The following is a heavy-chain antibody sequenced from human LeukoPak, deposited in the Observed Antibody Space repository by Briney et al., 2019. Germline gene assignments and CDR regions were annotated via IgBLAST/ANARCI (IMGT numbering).Heavy chain of an antibody. CDR3: ARNLIPEQLVLNF. V-gene: IGHV3-21*01. D-gene: IGHD6-13*01. Sequence: GGSLRLSCAASGFTFSIYAMNWVRQAPGKGLEWVSSISSSSSYIYYADSVKGRFTISRDNAKNSLYLQMNSLRAEDTAVYYCARNLIPEQLVLNFWGQGTLVTVSS. CDR1: GFTFSIYA. J-gene: IGHJ4*02. CDR2: ISSSSSYI.